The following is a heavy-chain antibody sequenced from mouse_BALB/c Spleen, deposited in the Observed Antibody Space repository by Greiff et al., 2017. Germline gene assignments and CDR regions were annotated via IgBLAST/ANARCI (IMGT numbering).Heavy chain of an antibody. CDR1: GYAFTNYL. V-gene: IGHV1-54*01. Sequence: QVQLQQSGAELVRPGTSVKVSCKASGYAFTNYLIEWVKQRPGQGLEWIGVINPGSGGTNYNEKFKGKATLTADKSSSTAYMQLSSLTSDDSAVYFCARSGGPYGFDYGGQGTTLTVSS. D-gene: IGHD1-1*01. CDR3: ARSGGPYGFDY. CDR2: INPGSGGT. J-gene: IGHJ2*01.